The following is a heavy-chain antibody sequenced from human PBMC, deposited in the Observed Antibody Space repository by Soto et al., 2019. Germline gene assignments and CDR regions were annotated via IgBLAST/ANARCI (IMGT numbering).Heavy chain of an antibody. V-gene: IGHV3-23*01. CDR2: ITGSTGTT. J-gene: IGHJ6*03. CDR3: AKDTSSSPYYMDV. CDR1: GFTFSNFA. Sequence: HGGSLRISCAACGFTFSNFAMSWVRNAPGKGLEWVSEITGSTGTTYYADSVKGRFIISRDNSKNTVHLQMNSLRAEDTAVYYCAKDTSSSPYYMDVWGKGTTVTVSS. D-gene: IGHD2-2*01.